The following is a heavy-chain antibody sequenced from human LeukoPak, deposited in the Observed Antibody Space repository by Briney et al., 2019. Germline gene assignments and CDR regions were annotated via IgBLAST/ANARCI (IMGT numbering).Heavy chain of an antibody. CDR1: GFTFSSYA. CDR2: ISGSGGST. CDR3: AKARGMTTVVTRTYYYYYYGMDV. Sequence: GGSLRLSCAASGFTFSSYAMSWVRQAPGKGLEWVSAISGSGGSTYYADSVKGRFTISRDNSKNTLYLQMNSLRAEDTAVYYCAKARGMTTVVTRTYYYYYYGMDVWGQGTTVTVSS. V-gene: IGHV3-23*01. D-gene: IGHD4-23*01. J-gene: IGHJ6*02.